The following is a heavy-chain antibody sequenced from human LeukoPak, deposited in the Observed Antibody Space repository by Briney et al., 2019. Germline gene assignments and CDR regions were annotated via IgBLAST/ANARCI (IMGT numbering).Heavy chain of an antibody. Sequence: PSETLSLTCTVSGGSISSGSYYWSWIRQPAGKGLEWIGRIYTSGSTNYNPSLKSRVTISVDTSKNQFSLKLSSVTAADTAVYYCARDALGKGYYYYMDVWGKGTTVTVSS. CDR1: GGSISSGSYY. CDR2: IYTSGST. J-gene: IGHJ6*03. V-gene: IGHV4-61*02. CDR3: ARDALGKGYYYYMDV. D-gene: IGHD7-27*01.